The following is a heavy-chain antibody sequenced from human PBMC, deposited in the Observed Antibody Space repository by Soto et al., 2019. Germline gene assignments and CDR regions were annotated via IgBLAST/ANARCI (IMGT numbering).Heavy chain of an antibody. J-gene: IGHJ4*02. CDR3: ASGKIAVAGTDY. CDR1: GFTFSRYW. D-gene: IGHD6-19*01. V-gene: IGHV3-74*01. Sequence: EVQLVESGGGLVQPGGSLRLSCAASGFTFSRYWMHWVRQAPGKGLVWVSHINSDGSFTNYADSVKGRVTISRNNAKNTLFLQMNSLREDDTAVYYCASGKIAVAGTDYWGRGTLVTVSS. CDR2: INSDGSFT.